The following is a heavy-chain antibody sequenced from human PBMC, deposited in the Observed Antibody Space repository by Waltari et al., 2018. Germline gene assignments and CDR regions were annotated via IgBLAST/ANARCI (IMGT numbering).Heavy chain of an antibody. CDR3: ARVLVLTFVTGEGLDV. CDR1: GFSVSGNY. Sequence: QMEETGGGLAQPGGSLKVACKVSGFSVSGNYVTWVRRAPGKGWGWLGVIQNDGSTYYADAVEGRFIISRDTSKNIVYLQMNSLTIDDTAVYFCARVLVLTFVTGEGLDVWGRGTVVAVSS. V-gene: IGHV3-66*02. J-gene: IGHJ3*01. D-gene: IGHD3-22*01. CDR2: IQNDGST.